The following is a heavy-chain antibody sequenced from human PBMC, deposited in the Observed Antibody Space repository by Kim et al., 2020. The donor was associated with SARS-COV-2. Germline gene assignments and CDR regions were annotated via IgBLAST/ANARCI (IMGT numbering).Heavy chain of an antibody. Sequence: SETLSLTCAVYGGSFSGYYWSWIRQPPGKGLEWIGEINHSGSTNYNPSLKSRVTISVDTSKNQFSLKLSSVTAADTAVYYCARLRYCSSTSCRQNYYYYGMDVWGQGTTVTVSS. D-gene: IGHD2-2*01. CDR1: GGSFSGYY. V-gene: IGHV4-34*01. J-gene: IGHJ6*02. CDR3: ARLRYCSSTSCRQNYYYYGMDV. CDR2: INHSGST.